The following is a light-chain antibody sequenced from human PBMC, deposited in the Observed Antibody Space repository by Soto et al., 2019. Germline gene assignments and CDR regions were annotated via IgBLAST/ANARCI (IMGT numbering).Light chain of an antibody. CDR1: ISNIGSNS. V-gene: IGLV1-47*01. Sequence: QSVLTQAPSASGTPGQRVTISCSGSISNIGSNSVNWFQQLPGTAPRLLIYRSNQRPSGVPDRFSASKSDTSASLAITGLRFGDEADYDCAAWDDSLSGQVFGTGTKLTVL. J-gene: IGLJ1*01. CDR3: AAWDDSLSGQV. CDR2: RSN.